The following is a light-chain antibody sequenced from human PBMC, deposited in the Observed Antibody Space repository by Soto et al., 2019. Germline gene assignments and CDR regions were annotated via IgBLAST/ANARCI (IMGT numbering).Light chain of an antibody. CDR2: SQN. V-gene: IGLV1-44*01. Sequence: QSVLTQPPSASGTPGQRVTISCSGSSSNIESNTVNWYQQLPGTVPKLLIYSQNQRPSGVPDRFSGSKSGTSASLAISGLQSEDEADYYCGTWDDSLNAVVFGGGTKLTVL. CDR3: GTWDDSLNAVV. J-gene: IGLJ2*01. CDR1: SSNIESNT.